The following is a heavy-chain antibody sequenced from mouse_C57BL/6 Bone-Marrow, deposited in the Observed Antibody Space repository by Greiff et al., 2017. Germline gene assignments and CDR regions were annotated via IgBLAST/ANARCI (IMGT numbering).Heavy chain of an antibody. CDR2: INPGSGGT. CDR1: GYAFTNYL. J-gene: IGHJ1*03. V-gene: IGHV1-54*01. Sequence: QVQLKQSGAELVRPGTSVKVSCKASGYAFTNYLIEWVKQRPGQGLEWIGVINPGSGGTNYNEKFKGKATLTADKSSSTAYLQLSSLKSEDSAVYFCARSGICYYGSPYFDFWGKGTTVTVSS. CDR3: ARSGICYYGSPYFDF. D-gene: IGHD1-1*01.